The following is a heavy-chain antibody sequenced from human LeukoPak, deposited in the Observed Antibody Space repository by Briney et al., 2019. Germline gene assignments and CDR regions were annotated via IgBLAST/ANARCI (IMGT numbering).Heavy chain of an antibody. D-gene: IGHD3-22*01. Sequence: GGSLRLSCAASGFNFSSYWMHWVRQAPGKGLVWVSRIKGDGNTNYADSVKGRFTISRDNAKNTVSLQMNSPRAEDTGVYYCARAPSEIGGYYPEYFRHWGQGTLVTVSS. J-gene: IGHJ1*01. CDR1: GFNFSSYW. V-gene: IGHV3-74*01. CDR2: IKGDGNT. CDR3: ARAPSEIGGYYPEYFRH.